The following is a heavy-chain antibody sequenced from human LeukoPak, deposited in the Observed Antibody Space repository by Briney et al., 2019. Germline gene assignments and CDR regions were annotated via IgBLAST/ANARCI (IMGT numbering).Heavy chain of an antibody. D-gene: IGHD6-6*01. CDR3: AVSAAALFDP. CDR2: ISRSGST. Sequence: SETLSLTCAIYGGSFSGYFWSWFRQPPGKGLEWIGEISRSGSTNYNPSLSLKSRVTISVDTSKNQFSLKLSSVTAADTAVYYCAVSAAALFDPWGQGTLVTVSS. J-gene: IGHJ5*02. CDR1: GGSFSGYF. V-gene: IGHV4-34*01.